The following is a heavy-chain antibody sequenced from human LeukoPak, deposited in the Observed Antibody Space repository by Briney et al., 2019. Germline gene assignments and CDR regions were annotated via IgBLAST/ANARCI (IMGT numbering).Heavy chain of an antibody. J-gene: IGHJ4*02. D-gene: IGHD3-22*01. CDR2: ISSSGSTI. V-gene: IGHV3-48*03. CDR3: ARFSLYDNSGYYSWLFDF. CDR1: GFTFSSYE. Sequence: GGSLRLSCAASGFTFSSYEMNWVRQAPGKGLEWVSYISSSGSTIYYADSVKGRFTISRDNAKNSLYLQMNSLRAEDTAVYYCARFSLYDNSGYYSWLFDFWGQGTLVTVSS.